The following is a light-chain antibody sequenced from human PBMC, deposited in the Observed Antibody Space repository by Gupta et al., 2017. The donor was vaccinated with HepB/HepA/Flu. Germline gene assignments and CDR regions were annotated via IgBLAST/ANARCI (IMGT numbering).Light chain of an antibody. CDR2: SAS. CDR3: KQYNSQPQT. V-gene: IGKV3D-15*02. J-gene: IGKJ2*01. CDR1: QNVNTN. Sequence: EIVMIQPPPTMPVSPAERATLSCRTSQNVNTNLAWLQQKPGQAPRLLIYSASTRASGITARFSGSGSGTEFTLTISRLQSEDVAVYFCKQYNSQPQTFGQGTKLEIK.